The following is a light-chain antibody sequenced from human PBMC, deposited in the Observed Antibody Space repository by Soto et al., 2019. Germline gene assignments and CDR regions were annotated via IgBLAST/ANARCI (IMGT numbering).Light chain of an antibody. CDR1: QLISSY. CDR2: KAS. CDR3: QQDDSFWT. Sequence: DIQMTQSPSSLSASVGDTVTITCRASQLISSYLAWYQQKPGKAPRLLINKASRLESGVPARFSGREYGADFTFTITGLQTDDLAKYYCQQDDSFWTFGQGTRVE. V-gene: IGKV1-5*03. J-gene: IGKJ1*01.